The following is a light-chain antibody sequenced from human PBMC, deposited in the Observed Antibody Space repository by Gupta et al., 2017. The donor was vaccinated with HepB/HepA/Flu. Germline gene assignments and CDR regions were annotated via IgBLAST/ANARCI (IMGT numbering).Light chain of an antibody. CDR2: GVS. CDR1: QSISSGY. CDR3: QQYDSSPRT. V-gene: IGKV3-20*01. Sequence: EIVLTHSPGTLSLSPGEKVTLSCRASQSISSGYLAWYQQKPGQAPRLLIYGVSSRATGIPDRISGSGSGTDFTLTISRLEPEDFAVYYCQQYDSSPRTFGQGTKVEIK. J-gene: IGKJ1*01.